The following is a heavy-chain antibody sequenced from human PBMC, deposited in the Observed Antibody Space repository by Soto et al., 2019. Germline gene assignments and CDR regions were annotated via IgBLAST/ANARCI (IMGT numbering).Heavy chain of an antibody. Sequence: AETLSLTCTVSGGSISSSSYYWGWIRQPPGKGLEWIGSIYHSGSTNYNPSLKSRVTISVDKSKNQFSLKLSSVTAADTAVYYCARFGYCSSTSCYTRTYYYYGMDVWGQGTTVTVSS. J-gene: IGHJ6*02. CDR3: ARFGYCSSTSCYTRTYYYYGMDV. CDR2: IYHSGST. D-gene: IGHD2-2*02. CDR1: GGSISSSSYY. V-gene: IGHV4-39*07.